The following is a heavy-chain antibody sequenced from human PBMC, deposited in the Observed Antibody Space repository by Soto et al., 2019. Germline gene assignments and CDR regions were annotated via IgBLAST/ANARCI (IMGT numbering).Heavy chain of an antibody. CDR3: AKDRMGASGWFDP. CDR1: GFTFSSYT. J-gene: IGHJ5*02. V-gene: IGHV3-23*01. Sequence: GGSLRLSCVASGFTFSSYTMNWVRQAPGKGLEWVSGVSGNGGNTYYADSVKGRFSISRDNSKNTLYLQLNSLRAEDTAIYYCAKDRMGASGWFDPWGQGTPVTVSS. CDR2: VSGNGGNT. D-gene: IGHD1-26*01.